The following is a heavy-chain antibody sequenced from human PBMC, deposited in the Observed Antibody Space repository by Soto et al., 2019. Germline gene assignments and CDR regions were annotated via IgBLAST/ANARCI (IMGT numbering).Heavy chain of an antibody. CDR2: IGTSGKTI. D-gene: IGHD4-4*01. J-gene: IGHJ6*02. CDR3: ARDPAIYSGKFDYGLDV. CDR1: GFTFSSYE. Sequence: LRLSCAVSGFTFSSYEMNWVRQAPGKGLEWVSYIGTSGKTIYYADSVRGRFTISRGNAKNSLYLQMNSLRAEDTAVYFCARDPAIYSGKFDYGLDVWGRGTTVTVSS. V-gene: IGHV3-48*03.